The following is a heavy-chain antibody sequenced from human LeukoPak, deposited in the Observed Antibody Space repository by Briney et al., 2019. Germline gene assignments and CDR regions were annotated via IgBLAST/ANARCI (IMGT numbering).Heavy chain of an antibody. V-gene: IGHV3-74*01. J-gene: IGHJ4*02. CDR2: INNDGSTT. Sequence: GGSLRLSCAASGFTFSSYWMHWVRQAPGKGLVWVSRINNDGSTTGYADSVKGRFTISRDNSESTLYLQMNSLTAEDTAVYYCARGGYSGTYYFDYWGQGTLVTVSS. CDR3: ARGGYSGTYYFDY. D-gene: IGHD1-26*01. CDR1: GFTFSSYW.